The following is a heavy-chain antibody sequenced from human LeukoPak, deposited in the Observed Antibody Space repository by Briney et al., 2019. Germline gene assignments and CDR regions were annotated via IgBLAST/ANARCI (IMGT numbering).Heavy chain of an antibody. CDR2: IYYSGST. J-gene: IGHJ6*03. D-gene: IGHD3-3*01. Sequence: SETLSLTCTVSGGSISSYYWSWIRQPPGKGLEWIGYIYYSGSTYYNPSLKSRVTISVDTSKNQFSLKLSSVTAADTAVYYCARENMVTIFGVVNNPNYMDVWGKGTTVTVSS. CDR1: GGSISSYY. V-gene: IGHV4-59*12. CDR3: ARENMVTIFGVVNNPNYMDV.